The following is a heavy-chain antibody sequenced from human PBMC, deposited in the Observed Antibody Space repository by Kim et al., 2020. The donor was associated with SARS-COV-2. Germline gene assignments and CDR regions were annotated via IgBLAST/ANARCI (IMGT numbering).Heavy chain of an antibody. CDR3: ARDDVSGWYGWFDP. V-gene: IGHV6-1*01. D-gene: IGHD6-19*01. J-gene: IGHJ5*02. Sequence: AVSVKSRITINPATSKNQFSLQLNSVTPEDTAVYYCARDDVSGWYGWFDPWGQGTLVTVSS.